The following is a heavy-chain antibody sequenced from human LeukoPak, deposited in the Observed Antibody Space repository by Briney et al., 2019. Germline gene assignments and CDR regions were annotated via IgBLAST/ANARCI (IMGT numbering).Heavy chain of an antibody. Sequence: SETLSLTCTVSGGSVSSGSYYWSWIRQPPGKGLEWIGYIYYSGSTNYNPSLKSRVTISVDTSKNQFSLKLSSVTAADTAVYYCAREVAAAGTDNWFVPWGQGTLVTVSS. CDR2: IYYSGST. J-gene: IGHJ5*02. D-gene: IGHD6-13*01. CDR1: GGSVSSGSYY. CDR3: AREVAAAGTDNWFVP. V-gene: IGHV4-61*01.